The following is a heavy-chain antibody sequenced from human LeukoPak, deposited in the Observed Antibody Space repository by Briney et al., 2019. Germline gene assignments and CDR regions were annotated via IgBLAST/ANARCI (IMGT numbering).Heavy chain of an antibody. CDR2: IWYDGSNK. D-gene: IGHD4-11*01. J-gene: IGHJ4*02. CDR1: GFTFSSYG. Sequence: GGSLRLSCAASGFTFSSYGMHWVRQAPGKGLEWVAVIWYDGSNKYYADSVKGRFTISRDNSKSTLYLQMNSLRAEDTAVYYCAKATTVTTPLVDYWGQGTLVTVSS. V-gene: IGHV3-33*06. CDR3: AKATTVTTPLVDY.